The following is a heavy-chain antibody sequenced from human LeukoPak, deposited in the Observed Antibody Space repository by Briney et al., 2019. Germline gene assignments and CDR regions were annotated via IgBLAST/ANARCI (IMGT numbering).Heavy chain of an antibody. J-gene: IGHJ5*02. Sequence: KASETLSLTCSVSGPPLKSHYWTWIRQSPGKGLEWIGHIYFSETTKCNPSLKSGASISVDTSKSQCSLKLNSVTAADTAVYHCARHESYLNWFDPWGQGTLVTVSS. CDR3: ARHESYLNWFDP. V-gene: IGHV4-59*08. CDR2: IYFSETT. CDR1: GPPLKSHY.